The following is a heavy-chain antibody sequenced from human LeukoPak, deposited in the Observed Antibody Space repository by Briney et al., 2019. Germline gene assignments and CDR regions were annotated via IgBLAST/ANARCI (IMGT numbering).Heavy chain of an antibody. CDR3: VQDLGSSIRNPTFDY. Sequence: PGRSLRLSCAASGFTFSSYGMPWVRQAPGKGLEWVAVISYDGSNKYYADSVKGRFTISRDNSKNTLYLQMNSLRAEDTAVYYCVQDLGSSIRNPTFDYWGQGTLVTVSS. CDR2: ISYDGSNK. J-gene: IGHJ4*02. D-gene: IGHD2-2*01. CDR1: GFTFSSYG. V-gene: IGHV3-30*18.